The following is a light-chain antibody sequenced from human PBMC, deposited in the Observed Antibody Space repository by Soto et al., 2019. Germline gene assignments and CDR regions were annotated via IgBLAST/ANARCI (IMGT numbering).Light chain of an antibody. CDR3: CSYAGSSTEV. J-gene: IGLJ3*02. CDR2: EGS. V-gene: IGLV2-23*01. CDR1: SSDVGSYNL. Sequence: QPVLTQPASVSGSPGQSITISCTGTSSDVGSYNLVSWYQQHPGKAPKLMIYEGSKRPSGVSNRFSGSKSGNTASLTISGLQAEDEADYYCCSYAGSSTEVFGGGTQLTVL.